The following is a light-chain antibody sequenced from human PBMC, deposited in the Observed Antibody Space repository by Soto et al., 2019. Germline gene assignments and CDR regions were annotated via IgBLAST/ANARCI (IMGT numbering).Light chain of an antibody. V-gene: IGKV1-39*01. CDR3: QQDYSTLAT. J-gene: IGKJ5*01. CDR2: AAS. Sequence: DIQMSQSPSSLSASFGDRVTITCRAAESISRHLNWYQQKPGRAPDLLIYAASTLQNGVPSRFTGSGSGTEFTLTITGLQLEDFATYYCQQDYSTLATFGQGTRL. CDR1: ESISRH.